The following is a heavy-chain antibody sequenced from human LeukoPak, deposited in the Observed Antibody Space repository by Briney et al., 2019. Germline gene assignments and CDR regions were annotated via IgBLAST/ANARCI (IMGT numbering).Heavy chain of an antibody. J-gene: IGHJ6*03. CDR1: GFTFNSNG. Sequence: PGRSLRLSCAASGFTFNSNGMHWVRQAPGKGLEWVAFIRYDGDTKYYVDSVKGRFTISRDNSKNTLYLQMNSLRGVDTAVYYCVKDCPGDSSPEGVCHYYMDVWGKGTTVTVSS. V-gene: IGHV3-30*02. CDR3: VKDCPGDSSPEGVCHYYMDV. CDR2: IRYDGDTK. D-gene: IGHD6-13*01.